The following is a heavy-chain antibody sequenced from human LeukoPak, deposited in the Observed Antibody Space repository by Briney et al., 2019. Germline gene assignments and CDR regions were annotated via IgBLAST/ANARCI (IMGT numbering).Heavy chain of an antibody. Sequence: GGSLRLSCAASGFTFSSYWMHWVRRAPGKGLVWVSRINSDGSSTSYADSVKGRFTISRDNAKNTLYLQMNSLRAEDTAVYYCARGWPSEYSSSSGVDDYWGQGTLVTVSS. CDR2: INSDGSST. CDR1: GFTFSSYW. V-gene: IGHV3-74*01. CDR3: ARGWPSEYSSSSGVDDY. D-gene: IGHD6-6*01. J-gene: IGHJ4*02.